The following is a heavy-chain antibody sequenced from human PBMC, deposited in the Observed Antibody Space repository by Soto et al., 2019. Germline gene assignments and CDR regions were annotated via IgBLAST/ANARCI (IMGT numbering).Heavy chain of an antibody. CDR3: AGELSNSPEYFDF. Sequence: SETLSLTCAVSGCSISNDYFYCSWIRQLPGKGLDAIGYIYSVGRTAYNPSLKRRIIISIDTSKNQFSLSLTSLNAADTAVYYCAGELSNSPEYFDFWGLGTLVTGS. CDR2: IYSVGRT. D-gene: IGHD6-6*01. CDR1: GCSISNDYFY. V-gene: IGHV4-30-4*01. J-gene: IGHJ4*02.